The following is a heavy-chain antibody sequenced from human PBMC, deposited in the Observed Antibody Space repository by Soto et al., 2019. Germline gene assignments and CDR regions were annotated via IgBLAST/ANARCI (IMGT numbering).Heavy chain of an antibody. D-gene: IGHD3-3*01. CDR2: IYWDDDK. CDR3: AHRILRTVFGLVTTTAIYFDF. CDR1: GFSLTTSGVG. V-gene: IGHV2-5*02. J-gene: IGHJ4*02. Sequence: QITLNESGPTVVKPAETLTLTCTFPGFSLTTSGVGVGWIRQSPGKAPEWLALIYWDDDKRYSASLKSRLTIPKDTSKNQVVLTMASVDPADTATYYCAHRILRTVFGLVTTTAIYFDFWGQGTPVVVSS.